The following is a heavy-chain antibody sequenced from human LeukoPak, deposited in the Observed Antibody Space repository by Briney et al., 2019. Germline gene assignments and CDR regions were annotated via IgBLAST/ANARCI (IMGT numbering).Heavy chain of an antibody. Sequence: SETLSLTCTVSGGSISSFYWSWIRQPPGKGLEWIGYVFYTGTTSYNPSLKGRVTISVDTSKNQFSLRLSSVTAADTAFYYCARTQYVSGGFDFDNWGQGTLVTVSS. V-gene: IGHV4-59*01. J-gene: IGHJ4*02. CDR1: GGSISSFY. CDR2: VFYTGTT. CDR3: ARTQYVSGGFDFDN. D-gene: IGHD3-10*01.